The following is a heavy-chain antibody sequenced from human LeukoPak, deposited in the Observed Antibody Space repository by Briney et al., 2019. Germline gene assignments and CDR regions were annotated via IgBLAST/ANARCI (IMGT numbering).Heavy chain of an antibody. CDR2: IYTSGST. CDR3: ARDDSGYDGTDAFDI. CDR1: GGSISSYY. V-gene: IGHV4-4*07. J-gene: IGHJ3*02. D-gene: IGHD5-12*01. Sequence: PSETLSLTCTVSGGSISSYYWSWIRQPAGKGLEWIGRIYTSGSTNYNPSLKSRATMLVDTSKNQFSLKLSSVTAADTAVYYCARDDSGYDGTDAFDIWGQGTMVTVSS.